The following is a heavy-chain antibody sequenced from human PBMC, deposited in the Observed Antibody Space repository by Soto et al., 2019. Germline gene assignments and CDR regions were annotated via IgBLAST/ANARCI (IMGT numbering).Heavy chain of an antibody. Sequence: GTLRLSCAASGACSGYTMNWVRQAPGKVLEWVSSISSSGSYIYYADSVKGRFTISKDNAKNSLYPQMNSLRAEDTALYYWARAREPYYYDIDVWGQGTTVTVS. CDR3: ARAREPYYYDIDV. D-gene: IGHD1-26*01. CDR2: ISSSGSYI. CDR1: GACSGYT. V-gene: IGHV3-21*01. J-gene: IGHJ6*02.